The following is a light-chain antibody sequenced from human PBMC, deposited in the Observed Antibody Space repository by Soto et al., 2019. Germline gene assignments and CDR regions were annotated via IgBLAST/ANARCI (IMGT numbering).Light chain of an antibody. Sequence: QPVLTQPPSVSGAPGQRVTLSCTGSSSNIGAPYDVHWYQQLPGTAPKLLIYGDNNRPSGVPDRFSGSKSGTSASLAITGLQAEDEADYYCQSYDSRLSGSVVFGGGTKVTVL. CDR1: SSNIGAPYD. CDR3: QSYDSRLSGSVV. J-gene: IGLJ2*01. CDR2: GDN. V-gene: IGLV1-40*01.